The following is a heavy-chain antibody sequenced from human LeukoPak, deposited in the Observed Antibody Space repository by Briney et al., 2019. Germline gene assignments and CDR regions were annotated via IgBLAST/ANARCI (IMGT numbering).Heavy chain of an antibody. CDR2: IYPGDSDT. D-gene: IGHD3-22*01. Sequence: PGESLKISCKGSGYSFTSYWIGWVRQMPGKGLEWMGIIYPGDSDTRYSPSFQGQVTISADKSISAAYLQWSSLKASDTAMYYCARVSYDSSGYYDAFDIWGQGTMVTVSS. CDR1: GYSFTSYW. CDR3: ARVSYDSSGYYDAFDI. V-gene: IGHV5-51*01. J-gene: IGHJ3*02.